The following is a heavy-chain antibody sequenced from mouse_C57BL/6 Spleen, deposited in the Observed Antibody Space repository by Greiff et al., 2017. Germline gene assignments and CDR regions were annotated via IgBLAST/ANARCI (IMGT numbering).Heavy chain of an antibody. Sequence: VQLQQSGPGLVQPSQSLSITCTVSGFSLTSYGVHWVRQSPGKGLEWLGVIWSGGSTDYNAAFISRLSISKDNSKSQVFFKMNSLQADDTAIYYCARTGYDGYYGDYAMDYWGQGTSVTVSS. J-gene: IGHJ4*01. D-gene: IGHD2-3*01. CDR1: GFSLTSYG. CDR3: ARTGYDGYYGDYAMDY. CDR2: IWSGGST. V-gene: IGHV2-2*01.